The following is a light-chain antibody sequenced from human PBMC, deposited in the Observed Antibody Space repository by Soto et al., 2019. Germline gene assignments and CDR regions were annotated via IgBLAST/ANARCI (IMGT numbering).Light chain of an antibody. CDR3: QHSGHLPL. V-gene: IGKV1-33*01. J-gene: IGKJ3*01. CDR2: DAF. Sequence: DIQMTQSPPSLSASVVDRVTITCQASQDIGNYLNWYQHKPGKAPNLVIFDAFNLETGVPSRFSGSGSGTDFTLTISSLRPEDFATYYCQHSGHLPLFGPGTKVDIK. CDR1: QDIGNY.